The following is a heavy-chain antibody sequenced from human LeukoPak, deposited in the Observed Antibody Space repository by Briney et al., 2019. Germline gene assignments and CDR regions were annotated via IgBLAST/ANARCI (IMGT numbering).Heavy chain of an antibody. CDR1: GFTFSSYA. CDR3: VRSSGFPDY. CDR2: ISYDGSNK. D-gene: IGHD3-22*01. J-gene: IGHJ4*02. V-gene: IGHV3-30*04. Sequence: GRSLRLSCAASGFTFSSYAMHWVRQAPGKGLEWVAVISYDGSNKYYADSVKGRFTISRDNAKNTLYLQMNSLRAEDTAVYYCVRSSGFPDYWGQGTLVTVSS.